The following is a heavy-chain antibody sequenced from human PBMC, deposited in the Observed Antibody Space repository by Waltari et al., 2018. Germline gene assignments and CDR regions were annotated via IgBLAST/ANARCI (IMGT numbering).Heavy chain of an antibody. CDR1: GGSIRSTNW. Sequence: VQLQESGPGLVKPSGTLFLTCAVSGGSIRSTNWWSWVRQPPGRGLEWIGEIYHNGSTSYNPSLGRRVTVSVDKSKNQFSLKVTSVTAADTAVYYCARDAIRAALDHWGPGILVTVSS. CDR2: IYHNGST. CDR3: ARDAIRAALDH. J-gene: IGHJ4*02. D-gene: IGHD6-25*01. V-gene: IGHV4-4*02.